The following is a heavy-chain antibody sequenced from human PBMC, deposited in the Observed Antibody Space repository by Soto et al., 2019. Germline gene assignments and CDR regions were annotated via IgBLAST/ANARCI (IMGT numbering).Heavy chain of an antibody. CDR1: GFTFSSYS. V-gene: IGHV3-21*01. CDR2: ISSSSSYI. D-gene: IGHD2-8*01. Sequence: KLGGSLRLSCAASGFTFSSYSMNWVRQAPGKGLEWVSSISSSSSYIYYADSVKGRFTISRDNAKNSLYLQMNSLRAEDTAVYYCARQIIMVYANFDLWGRGTLVTVSS. J-gene: IGHJ2*01. CDR3: ARQIIMVYANFDL.